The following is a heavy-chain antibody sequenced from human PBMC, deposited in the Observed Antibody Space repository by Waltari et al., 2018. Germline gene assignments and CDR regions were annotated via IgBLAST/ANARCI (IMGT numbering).Heavy chain of an antibody. D-gene: IGHD2-8*02. CDR2: ISWDGGST. V-gene: IGHV3-43D*04. CDR3: AKGGRRQYWRFDY. J-gene: IGHJ4*02. CDR1: GFPFDDYA. Sequence: EVQLVESGGVVVQPGGSLRLSCAASGFPFDDYAMHGLLQAPGKGLEWVSLISWDGGSTYYADSVKGRFTISRDNSKNSLYLQMNSLRAEDTALYYCAKGGRRQYWRFDYWGQGTLVTVSS.